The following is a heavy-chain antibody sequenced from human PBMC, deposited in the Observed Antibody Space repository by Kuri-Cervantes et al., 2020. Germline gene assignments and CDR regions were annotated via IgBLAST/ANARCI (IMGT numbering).Heavy chain of an antibody. Sequence: GESLKISCAASGFTFSSYGMHWVRQAPGKGLEWVAFIRYDGSNKYYADSVKGRFTISRDNSKNTLYLQMNSLRAEDTAVYYCAKDYSYCSSTSCETDWGQGTLVTVSS. CDR1: GFTFSSYG. D-gene: IGHD2-2*01. V-gene: IGHV3-30*02. CDR3: AKDYSYCSSTSCETD. J-gene: IGHJ4*02. CDR2: IRYDGSNK.